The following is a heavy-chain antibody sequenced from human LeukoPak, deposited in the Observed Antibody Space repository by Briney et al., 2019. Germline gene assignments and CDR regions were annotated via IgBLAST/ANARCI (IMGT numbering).Heavy chain of an antibody. D-gene: IGHD3-10*01. CDR2: INPNSGGT. CDR3: ARGGSGSYYYPFDP. Sequence: ASVKVSCKASGYTFTGYYMHWVRQAPGQGLEWMGWINPNSGGTNYAQKFQGRVTMTRDTSISTAYMEQSRLRSDDTAGYYCARGGSGSYYYPFDPGGQGTLVTVSS. V-gene: IGHV1-2*02. J-gene: IGHJ5*02. CDR1: GYTFTGYY.